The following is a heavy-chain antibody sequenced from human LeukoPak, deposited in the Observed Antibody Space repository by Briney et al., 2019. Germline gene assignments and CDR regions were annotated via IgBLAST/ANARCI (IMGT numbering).Heavy chain of an antibody. CDR3: AKDWFDDSSGYSYYYYYYMDV. CDR2: ISGSGGST. Sequence: PGGSLRLSCAASGFTFDDYGMSWVRQAPGKGLEWVSAISGSGGSTYYADSAKGRFTISRDNSKNTLYLQMNSLRAEDTAVYYCAKDWFDDSSGYSYYYYYYMDVWGKGTTVTVSS. D-gene: IGHD3-22*01. J-gene: IGHJ6*03. CDR1: GFTFDDYG. V-gene: IGHV3-23*01.